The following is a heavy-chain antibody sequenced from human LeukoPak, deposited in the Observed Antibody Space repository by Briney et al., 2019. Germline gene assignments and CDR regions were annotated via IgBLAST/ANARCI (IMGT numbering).Heavy chain of an antibody. V-gene: IGHV4-31*03. CDR2: IYYSGST. CDR3: ARSCSSTSCPENDAFDI. D-gene: IGHD2-2*01. CDR1: GGSISSGGYY. J-gene: IGHJ3*02. Sequence: SQTLSLTCTVSGGSISSGGYYWSWIRQHPGKGLEWIGYIYYSGSTYYNPSLKSRVTISVDTSKNQFSLKLSSVTAADTAVYYCARSCSSTSCPENDAFDIWGQGTMVTVSS.